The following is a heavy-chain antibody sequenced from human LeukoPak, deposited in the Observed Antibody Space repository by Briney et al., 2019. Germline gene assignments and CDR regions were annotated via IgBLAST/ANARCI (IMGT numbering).Heavy chain of an antibody. Sequence: GGSLRLSCAASGFTFSSYWMSWVRQAPGKGLEWVANIKQDGSERYYVDSVKGRFTISRDNAKNSLYLQMNSLRAEDTAVHYCARVASYDFWSGYSWGQGTLVTVSS. CDR3: ARVASYDFWSGYS. D-gene: IGHD3-3*01. V-gene: IGHV3-7*03. CDR2: IKQDGSER. CDR1: GFTFSSYW. J-gene: IGHJ5*02.